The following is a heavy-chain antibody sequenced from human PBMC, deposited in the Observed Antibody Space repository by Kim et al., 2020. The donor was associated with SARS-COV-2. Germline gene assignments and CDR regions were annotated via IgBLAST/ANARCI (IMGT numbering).Heavy chain of an antibody. CDR3: ASIVGATNFDY. J-gene: IGHJ4*02. V-gene: IGHV3-21*01. D-gene: IGHD1-26*01. Sequence: GGSLRLSCAASGFTFSSYSMNWVRQAPGKGLEWVSSISSSSSYIYYADSVKGRFTISRDNAKNSLYLQMNSLRAEDTAVYYCASIVGATNFDYWGQGTLVTVSS. CDR1: GFTFSSYS. CDR2: ISSSSSYI.